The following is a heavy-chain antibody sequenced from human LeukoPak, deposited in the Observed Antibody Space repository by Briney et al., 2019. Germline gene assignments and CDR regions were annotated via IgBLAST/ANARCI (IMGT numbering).Heavy chain of an antibody. J-gene: IGHJ4*02. Sequence: GGSLRLSCAASKFIFSDYGMHWVRQAPGKGLEWVAFIWYDGSDEYYADSVKGRLTISRDNSKNTLYLQMNSLTTEDTAVYYCATERGVMYYDYWGQGTLVTVSS. CDR3: ATERGVMYYDY. D-gene: IGHD3-10*01. V-gene: IGHV3-30*02. CDR2: IWYDGSDE. CDR1: KFIFSDYG.